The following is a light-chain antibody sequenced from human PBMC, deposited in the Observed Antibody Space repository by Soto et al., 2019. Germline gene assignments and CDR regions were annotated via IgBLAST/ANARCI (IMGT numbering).Light chain of an antibody. J-gene: IGKJ2*01. CDR2: KAS. CDR3: QQYNSYAAYT. Sequence: DIQMTQSPSTLSASVGDRVTITCRASQSISSWLAWYQQKPGKAPKLLIYKASSLESGLPSRFSGSGAGTAVTLTISSLQPDDFATYFCQQYNSYAAYTFGQGTQLQIK. V-gene: IGKV1-5*03. CDR1: QSISSW.